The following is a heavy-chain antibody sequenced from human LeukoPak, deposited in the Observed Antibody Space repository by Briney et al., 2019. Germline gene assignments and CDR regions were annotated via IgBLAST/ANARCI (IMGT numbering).Heavy chain of an antibody. V-gene: IGHV3-48*04. J-gene: IGHJ6*03. CDR3: ARELLWFGEFRYYYYMDV. CDR1: GFTFSSYS. Sequence: PVGSLRLSCAASGFTFSSYSMNWVRQAPGKGLEWVSYISSSSSTIYYADSVKGRFTISRDNAKNSLYLQMNSLRAEDTAVYYCARELLWFGEFRYYYYMDVWGKGTTVTVSS. CDR2: ISSSSSTI. D-gene: IGHD3-10*01.